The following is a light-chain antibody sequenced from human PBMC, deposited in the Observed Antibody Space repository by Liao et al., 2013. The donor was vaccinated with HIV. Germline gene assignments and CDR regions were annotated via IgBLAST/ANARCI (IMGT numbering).Light chain of an antibody. CDR1: NIGSNS. CDR3: QVWGTTTDHWV. J-gene: IGLJ3*02. CDR2: YDN. Sequence: SYELTQPPSVSVAPGKTATITCGGNNIGSNSVHWYQQRPGQAPVLVIYYDNDRPSGIPERFSGSNSANTATLTISRVEAGDEADYYCQVWGTTTDHWVFGGGTKLTVL. V-gene: IGLV3-21*04.